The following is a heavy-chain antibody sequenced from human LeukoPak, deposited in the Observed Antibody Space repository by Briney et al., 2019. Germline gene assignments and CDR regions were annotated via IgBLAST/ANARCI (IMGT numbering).Heavy chain of an antibody. CDR1: GGSFSGYY. CDR2: INHSGST. V-gene: IGHV4-34*01. J-gene: IGHJ6*03. CDR3: ARLRVLVPAAIFRSYYYMDV. D-gene: IGHD2-2*01. Sequence: SETLSLICAVYGGSFSGYYWSWIRQPPGKGLEWIGEINHSGSTNYNPSLKSRVTISVDTSKNQFSLKLSSVTAADTAVYYCARLRVLVPAAIFRSYYYMDVWGKGTTVTISS.